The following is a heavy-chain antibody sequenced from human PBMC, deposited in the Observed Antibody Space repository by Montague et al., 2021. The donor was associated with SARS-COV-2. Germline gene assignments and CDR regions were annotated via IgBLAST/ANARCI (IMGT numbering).Heavy chain of an antibody. J-gene: IGHJ3*02. D-gene: IGHD5-24*01. CDR2: IYHSGTT. V-gene: IGHV4-38-2*02. Sequence: SETLSLTCTVSGYSISGGYYWGWIRKFPGKGLEWIGSIYHSGTTYYNPSLKSRVTISVDTSKNQFSLKMYSVTAADTAQFYCARDRTFRDGYLDAFEIWGQGTMVTVSS. CDR1: GYSISGGYY. CDR3: ARDRTFRDGYLDAFEI.